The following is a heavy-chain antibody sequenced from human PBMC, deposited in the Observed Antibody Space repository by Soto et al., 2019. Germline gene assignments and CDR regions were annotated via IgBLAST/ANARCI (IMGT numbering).Heavy chain of an antibody. V-gene: IGHV5-51*01. CDR3: ARGGLSGSFDY. CDR2: IYPTDYDT. J-gene: IGHJ4*02. D-gene: IGHD5-12*01. Sequence: CKGSGYSFTSFWIAWVRQMPGKGLEWMGIIYPTDYDTKYSPSFQGHVTISADMSISVAYLQWSSLKASDTAIYYCARGGLSGSFDYWGPGTLVTVSS. CDR1: GYSFTSFW.